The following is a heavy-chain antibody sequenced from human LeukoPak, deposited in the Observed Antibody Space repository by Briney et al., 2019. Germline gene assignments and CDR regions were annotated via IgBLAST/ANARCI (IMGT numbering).Heavy chain of an antibody. CDR1: EVTVSNNY. V-gene: IGHV3-66*01. CDR2: IYSGGST. J-gene: IGHJ3*02. Sequence: PGGSLRLSCAASEVTVSNNYMSWVRQAPGKGLEWVSVIYSGGSTSYADSVKGRFIISRDNSKNTLYLQMNSLRAEDTAVYYCARGAAFDIWGQGTMVTVSS. CDR3: ARGAAFDI.